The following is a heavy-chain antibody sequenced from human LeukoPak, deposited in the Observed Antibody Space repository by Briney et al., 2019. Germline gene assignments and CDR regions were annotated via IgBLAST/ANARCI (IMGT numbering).Heavy chain of an antibody. CDR1: GYIFTSYG. CDR3: ARAQTTLLLDY. CDR2: ISAHNGNT. J-gene: IGHJ4*02. Sequence: GASVKVSCKASGYIFTSYGIIWVRRAPGQGLQWMGWISAHNGNTNYAQKLQGRVTMTADTSTSTVYMELRSLRSDDTAVYYCARAQTTLLLDYWGQRTLGTVSS. V-gene: IGHV1-18*01. D-gene: IGHD4-11*01.